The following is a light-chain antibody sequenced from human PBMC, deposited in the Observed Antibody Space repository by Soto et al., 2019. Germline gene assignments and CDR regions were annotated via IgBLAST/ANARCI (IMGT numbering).Light chain of an antibody. J-gene: IGKJ4*02. Sequence: PPTLSLPPGEEASFSGGASQSVSSNLAWYQQKPGQAPRLLIYGASTRATGIPARFSGSGSGTEFTLTINSLQSEDFAAYYCQLYNTWVRTFGRGTKVDIK. CDR3: QLYNTWVRT. CDR1: QSVSSN. CDR2: GAS. V-gene: IGKV3-15*01.